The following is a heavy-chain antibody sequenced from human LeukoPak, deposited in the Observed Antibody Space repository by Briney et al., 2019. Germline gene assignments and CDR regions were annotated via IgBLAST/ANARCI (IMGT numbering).Heavy chain of an antibody. CDR1: GGSISSGGYY. Sequence: SETLSLTCTVSGGSISSGGYYWSWIRQHPGKGLEWIGYIYYSGSTYYNPSLKSRVTISVDTSKNQFSLKPSSVTAADTAVYYCARARYSRYDPWGQGTLVTVSS. CDR2: IYYSGST. J-gene: IGHJ5*02. D-gene: IGHD4-11*01. V-gene: IGHV4-31*03. CDR3: ARARYSRYDP.